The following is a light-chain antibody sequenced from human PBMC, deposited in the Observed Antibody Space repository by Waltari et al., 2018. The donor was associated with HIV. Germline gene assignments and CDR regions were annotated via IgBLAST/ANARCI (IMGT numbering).Light chain of an antibody. CDR3: PKGNGALSSGV. V-gene: IGLV1-51*01. J-gene: IGLJ2*01. CDR1: SSNIGNNY. Sequence: QSVLTQPPSVSAAAGQKVTISCSGSSSNIGNNYVSWYKQLPRTAPKLLIYDEVPPPPGISDRFSGPRSASSATRDTPGLQPGYEGNYSGPKGNGALSSGVFGGGT. CDR2: DEV.